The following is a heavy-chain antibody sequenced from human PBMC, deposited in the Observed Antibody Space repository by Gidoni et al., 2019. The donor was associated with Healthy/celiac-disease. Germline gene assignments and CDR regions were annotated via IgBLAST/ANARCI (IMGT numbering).Heavy chain of an antibody. Sequence: EVQLVQSGAEVKKPGESLKISCQGSGYSFTSYSIGWVRQMPGNGLEWMGIIYPGDSDTRYSPSFQGQVTISADKSISTAYLQWSSLKASDTAMYYCAAPLGYCSGGSCTDAFDIWGQGTMVTVSS. V-gene: IGHV5-51*01. CDR2: IYPGDSDT. CDR1: GYSFTSYS. D-gene: IGHD2-15*01. CDR3: AAPLGYCSGGSCTDAFDI. J-gene: IGHJ3*02.